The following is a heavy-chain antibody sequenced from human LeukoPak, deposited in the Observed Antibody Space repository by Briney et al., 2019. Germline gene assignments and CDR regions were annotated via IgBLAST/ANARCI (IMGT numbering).Heavy chain of an antibody. J-gene: IGHJ4*02. Sequence: GGSLRLSCAASGFTFSSYAMSWVRQAPGKGLEWVSAISGSGGSTYYADSVKGRFAISRDNSKNTLYVQVNSLGTEDTAAYYCAKGSYYDSSGSFYFDYWGQGTLVTVSS. CDR1: GFTFSSYA. CDR3: AKGSYYDSSGSFYFDY. D-gene: IGHD3-22*01. V-gene: IGHV3-23*01. CDR2: ISGSGGST.